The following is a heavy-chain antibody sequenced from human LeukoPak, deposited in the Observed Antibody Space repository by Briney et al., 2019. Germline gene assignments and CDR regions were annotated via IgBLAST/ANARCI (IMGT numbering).Heavy chain of an antibody. D-gene: IGHD2-15*01. CDR3: VKVGCSGGTCYWAYFQH. CDR1: GFTFSSYG. J-gene: IGHJ1*01. Sequence: PGGSLRLSCAASGFTFSSYGMHWVRQAPGKGLEYVSGISSNGDRTYYADSVKGRFIISRDNSKNTLYLQMSSLRAEDTAVYYCVKVGCSGGTCYWAYFQHWGQGTLVTVSS. V-gene: IGHV3-64D*09. CDR2: ISSNGDRT.